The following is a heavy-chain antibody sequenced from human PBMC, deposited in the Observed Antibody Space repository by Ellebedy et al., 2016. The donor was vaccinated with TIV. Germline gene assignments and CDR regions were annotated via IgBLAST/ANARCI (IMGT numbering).Heavy chain of an antibody. D-gene: IGHD3-16*02. J-gene: IGHJ4*02. V-gene: IGHV1-18*01. Sequence: ASVKVSXKASGYPFNSHSISWVRQAPGQGLEWSGWISTYNGNTNYTQKVQGRVSLTTDTSTSTAYMELRNLRSDDTAVYYCGRDSLGYTSLTDYWGQGTLVIVSS. CDR2: ISTYNGNT. CDR1: GYPFNSHS. CDR3: GRDSLGYTSLTDY.